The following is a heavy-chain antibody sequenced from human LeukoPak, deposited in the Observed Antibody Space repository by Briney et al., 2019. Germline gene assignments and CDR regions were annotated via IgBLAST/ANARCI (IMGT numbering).Heavy chain of an antibody. Sequence: SETLSLTCTVSGDSVSSSTYYWDWIRQPPGKGLEWIGNIYYSGSTYDNPSLKSRVTISVDTSKNQFSLKLSSVTAADTAVYYCARQFRGSGWYYEYWGQGTLVTVSS. V-gene: IGHV4-39*01. CDR2: IYYSGST. J-gene: IGHJ4*02. CDR3: ARQFRGSGWYYEY. CDR1: GDSVSSSTYY. D-gene: IGHD6-19*01.